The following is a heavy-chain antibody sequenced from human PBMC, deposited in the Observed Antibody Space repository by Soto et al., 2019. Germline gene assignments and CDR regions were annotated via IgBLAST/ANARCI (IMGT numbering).Heavy chain of an antibody. Sequence: ASVKVSCKASGYTFTGYYMHWVRQAPGQGLEWMGWINPNSGGTNYAQKFQGWVTMTRDTSISTAYMELSRLRSDDTAVYYCARDEAVTTGYYYYGMDVWGQGTTVTVSS. D-gene: IGHD4-17*01. J-gene: IGHJ6*02. CDR1: GYTFTGYY. V-gene: IGHV1-2*04. CDR2: INPNSGGT. CDR3: ARDEAVTTGYYYYGMDV.